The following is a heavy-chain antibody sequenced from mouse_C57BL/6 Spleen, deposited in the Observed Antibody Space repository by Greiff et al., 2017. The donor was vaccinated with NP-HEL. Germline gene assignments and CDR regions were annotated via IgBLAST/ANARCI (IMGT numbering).Heavy chain of an antibody. J-gene: IGHJ3*01. CDR3: ETDWFAY. CDR2: ISSGSSTI. V-gene: IGHV5-17*01. CDR1: GFTFSDYG. Sequence: EAKLMESGGGLVKPGGSLKLSCAASGFTFSDYGMHWVRQAPEKGLEWVAYISSGSSTIYYADTVKGRFTISRDNAKNTLFLKMTSLRSEDTAMYYCETDWFAYWGQGTLVTVSA.